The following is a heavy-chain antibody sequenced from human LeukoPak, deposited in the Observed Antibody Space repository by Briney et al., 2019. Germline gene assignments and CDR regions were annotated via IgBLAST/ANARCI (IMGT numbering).Heavy chain of an antibody. Sequence: ASVKVSCKTSGYSENFYGITWVRQVAGQGLEWMGWISAQHGQTEYAPNSQDRVTMTTDTYTNTAYMELRSLRSDDTAVYYCAGSLGYCTSICYLKYWGQGTLVTVSS. CDR1: GYSENFYG. D-gene: IGHD2-2*01. CDR2: ISAQHGQT. J-gene: IGHJ4*02. V-gene: IGHV1-18*01. CDR3: AGSLGYCTSICYLKY.